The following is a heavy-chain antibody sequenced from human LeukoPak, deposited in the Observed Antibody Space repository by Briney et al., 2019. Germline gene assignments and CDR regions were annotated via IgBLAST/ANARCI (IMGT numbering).Heavy chain of an antibody. D-gene: IGHD3-10*01. CDR1: GGSISSYY. J-gene: IGHJ4*02. V-gene: IGHV4-59*01. CDR3: ARHEYYGSGSLYYFDY. CDR2: IYYSGST. Sequence: SETLSLTCTVSGGSISSYYWSWIRQPPGKGLEWIGYIYYSGSTNYNPSLKSRVTISVDTSKNQFSLKLSSVTAADTAVYYCARHEYYGSGSLYYFDYWGQGTLVTVSS.